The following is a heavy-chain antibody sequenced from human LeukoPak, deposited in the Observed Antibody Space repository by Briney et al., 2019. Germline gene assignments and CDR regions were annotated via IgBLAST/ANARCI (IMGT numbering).Heavy chain of an antibody. CDR3: ARHGRMGTINPSY. Sequence: SDTLSPTRTVSGGSISNRRYYSGWIRQPPGKGLEWIGRMYYSGSTYYNLSLKSRATISVDTSKNQFSLKLSSVTAADTAVYCCARHGRMGTINPSYWGQGTLVTVSS. J-gene: IGHJ4*02. CDR1: GGSISNRRYY. V-gene: IGHV4-39*01. CDR2: MYYSGST. D-gene: IGHD5-24*01.